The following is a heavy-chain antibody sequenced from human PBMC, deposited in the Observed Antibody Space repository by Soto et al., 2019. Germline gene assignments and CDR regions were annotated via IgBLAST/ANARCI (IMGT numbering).Heavy chain of an antibody. Sequence: QVQLQESGPGLVKPSETLSLTCTVSGGSVSSGSYYWSWIRQPPGKGLEWIGYIYYSGSTNYNPSLKSRVTISVDTSKNQFSLKLSSVTAADTAVYYCARDRERGWGFKNADAFDIWGQGTMVTVSS. J-gene: IGHJ3*02. CDR3: ARDRERGWGFKNADAFDI. V-gene: IGHV4-61*01. D-gene: IGHD7-27*01. CDR1: GGSVSSGSYY. CDR2: IYYSGST.